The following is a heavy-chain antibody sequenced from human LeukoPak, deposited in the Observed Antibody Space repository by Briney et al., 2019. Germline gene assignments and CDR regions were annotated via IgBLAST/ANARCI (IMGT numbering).Heavy chain of an antibody. CDR3: AKDRGSSSPMRYYFDY. Sequence: PGRSLRLSCAASGFTFSSYAMSWVRQAPGKGLEWVSAISGSGGSTYYADSVKGRFTISRDNSKNTLYLQMNSLTAEDTAIYYCAKDRGSSSPMRYYFDYWGQGTLVTVSS. CDR2: ISGSGGST. V-gene: IGHV3-23*01. CDR1: GFTFSSYA. D-gene: IGHD6-19*01. J-gene: IGHJ4*02.